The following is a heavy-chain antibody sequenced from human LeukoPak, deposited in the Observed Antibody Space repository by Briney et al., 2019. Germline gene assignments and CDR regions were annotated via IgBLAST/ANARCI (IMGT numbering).Heavy chain of an antibody. CDR2: VYPGDSDL. D-gene: IGHD6-19*01. J-gene: IGHJ4*02. CDR3: ATAPPGAGYSNGWYYFDY. Sequence: GESLKISCKGSGYSFTSYWIAWVRQMPGKGLEWMGIVYPGDSDLRYSPSFQGQVTISADKSISTAYLQWSSLKASDTAMYYCATAPPGAGYSNGWYYFDYWGRGTLVTVSS. CDR1: GYSFTSYW. V-gene: IGHV5-51*01.